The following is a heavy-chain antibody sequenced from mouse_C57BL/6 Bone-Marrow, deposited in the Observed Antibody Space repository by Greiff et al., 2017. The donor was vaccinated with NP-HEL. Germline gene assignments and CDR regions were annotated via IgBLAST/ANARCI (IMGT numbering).Heavy chain of an antibody. CDR1: GFSLTSYG. CDR2: IWSDGST. CDR3: ARPGDYYGGDYYAMDY. Sequence: VQLVESGPGLVAPSQSLSITCTASGFSLTSYGVHWVRQPPGKGLEWLVVIWSDGSTTYNSALNSRLSISKDNSKSQVCLKMNSLQTDDTAMYYWARPGDYYGGDYYAMDYWGQGTSVTVSS. V-gene: IGHV2-6*03. D-gene: IGHD1-1*01. J-gene: IGHJ4*01.